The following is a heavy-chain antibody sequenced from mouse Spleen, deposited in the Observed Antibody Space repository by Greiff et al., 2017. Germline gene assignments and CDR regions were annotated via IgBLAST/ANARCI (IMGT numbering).Heavy chain of an antibody. CDR2: IDPEDGDT. CDR3: TTYYGSSPYYYAMDY. Sequence: VHVKQSGAELVRPGASVKLSCTASGFNIKDYYMHWVKQRPEQGLEWIGRIDPEDGDTEYAPKFQGKATMTADTSSNTAYLQLSSLTSEDTAVYYCTTYYGSSPYYYAMDYWGQGTSVTVSS. D-gene: IGHD1-1*01. J-gene: IGHJ4*01. V-gene: IGHV14-1*01. CDR1: GFNIKDYY.